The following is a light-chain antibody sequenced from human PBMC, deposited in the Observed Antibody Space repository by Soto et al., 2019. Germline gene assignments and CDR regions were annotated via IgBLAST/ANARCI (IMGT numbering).Light chain of an antibody. CDR2: AAS. V-gene: IGKV1-6*01. J-gene: IGKJ2*01. CDR1: QDIRVD. CDR3: LQDYDFPYT. Sequence: IQLTQSPSPLSASVGDRVIITCRASQDIRVDVGWLQQRPGHAPNLLIYAASTLHTGVPSTFTGSGSGTDFTLTINDLQPEDVATYFCLQDYDFPYTFGQGTKVDIK.